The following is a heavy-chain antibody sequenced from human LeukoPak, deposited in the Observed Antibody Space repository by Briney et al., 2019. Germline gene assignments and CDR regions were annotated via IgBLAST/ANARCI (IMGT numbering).Heavy chain of an antibody. D-gene: IGHD5-24*01. CDR2: LSWNTGSI. V-gene: IGHV3-9*01. J-gene: IGHJ6*03. Sequence: GGSLRLSCAASGFTFDDYDMHWVRHAPGKGQEWVSGLSWNTGSIGYADSVKGRFTIYRDEAKNTLYLQMNSLRPEDTALYYCAKSAQMYYYYHMDVWGKGTMVTVSS. CDR3: AKSAQMYYYYHMDV. CDR1: GFTFDDYD.